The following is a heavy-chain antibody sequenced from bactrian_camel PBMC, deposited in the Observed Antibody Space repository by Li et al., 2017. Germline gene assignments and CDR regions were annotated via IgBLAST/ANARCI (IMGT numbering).Heavy chain of an antibody. CDR1: GDLGSYSINC. J-gene: IGHJ4*01. V-gene: IGHV3S54*01. D-gene: IGHD2*01. Sequence: HVQLVESGGGSVQTGGSLRLSCASSGDLGSYSINCMGWFRQAPGKKREGIASIHTGGDGILYADSVKGRFTISHDIARKTLYLRMNSLHLEDTAVYLCAADLSGAQRAPCIVAATHRGQGTQVTVS. CDR2: IHTGGDGI.